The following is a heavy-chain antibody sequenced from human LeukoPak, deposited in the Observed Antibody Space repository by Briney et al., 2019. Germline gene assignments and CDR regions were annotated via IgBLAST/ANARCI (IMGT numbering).Heavy chain of an antibody. Sequence: PGGSLTLFCTPSGFPLCSLAMHCPRHAPGEALEGVSSISSTTSYIYYADSVKGRFTISRDNAKNSLYLQMNSLRAEDTAVYYCAKPSMFMNFDYWGQGTPVTVSS. V-gene: IGHV3-21*01. J-gene: IGHJ4*02. CDR2: ISSTTSYI. D-gene: IGHD3-10*02. CDR1: GFPLCSLA. CDR3: AKPSMFMNFDY.